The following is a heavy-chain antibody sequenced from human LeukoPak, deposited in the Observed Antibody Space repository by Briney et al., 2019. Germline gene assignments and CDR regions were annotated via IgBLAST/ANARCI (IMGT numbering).Heavy chain of an antibody. CDR1: GYTFSNYD. Sequence: GASVKVSCKASGYTFSNYDITWVRQAPGQGLEWMGWISAYNGDTNYAQKLQGRVTMTTDTSTGTAYMELRSLRSDDTAVYYCARHYYDSGGYNSAFDYWGQRTLVTVSS. V-gene: IGHV1-18*01. CDR3: ARHYYDSGGYNSAFDY. J-gene: IGHJ4*02. CDR2: ISAYNGDT. D-gene: IGHD3-22*01.